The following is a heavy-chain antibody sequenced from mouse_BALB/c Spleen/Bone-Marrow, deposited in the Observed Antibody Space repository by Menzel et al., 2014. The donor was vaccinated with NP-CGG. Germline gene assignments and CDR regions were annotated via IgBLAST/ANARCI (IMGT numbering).Heavy chain of an antibody. J-gene: IGHJ4*01. D-gene: IGHD2-1*01. CDR2: ISGGSSTI. V-gene: IGHV5-17*02. CDR3: ARYGNYFYAMDY. CDR1: GFTFSSFG. Sequence: VQLKESGGGLVQPGGSRKLSCAASGFTFSSFGMHWVRQAPEKGLEWVAYISGGSSTIYYADTVKGRFTISRDNPKNTLFLQMTSLRSEDTAMYYCARYGNYFYAMDYWGQGTSVTVSS.